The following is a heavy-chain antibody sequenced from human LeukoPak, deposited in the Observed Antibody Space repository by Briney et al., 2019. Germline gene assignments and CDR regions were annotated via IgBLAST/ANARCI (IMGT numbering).Heavy chain of an antibody. CDR1: GGSISSSSYY. V-gene: IGHV4-39*07. J-gene: IGHJ5*02. Sequence: PSETLSLTCTVSGGSISSSSYYWGWIRQPPGKGLEWIGSIYYSGSTYYNPSLKSRVTISVDTSKNQFSLKLSSVTAADTAVYYCARWLQFTAFDPWGQGTLVTVSS. CDR3: ARWLQFTAFDP. D-gene: IGHD5-24*01. CDR2: IYYSGST.